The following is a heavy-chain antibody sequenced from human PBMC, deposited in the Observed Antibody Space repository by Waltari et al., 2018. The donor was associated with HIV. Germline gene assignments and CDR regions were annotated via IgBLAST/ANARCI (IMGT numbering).Heavy chain of an antibody. CDR1: GGSISSGLYY. CDR2: IFYTGST. CDR3: ARQRQSRRDPFDY. J-gene: IGHJ4*02. Sequence: QLQLQESGPGLVKPSETLSLTCTVSGGSISSGLYYCGWIRLPPGKGLDWLGSIFYTGSTYDNPSLRGRATMSVETSKNRFSLQLGSVTAADTAVYYCARQRQSRRDPFDYWGQGTLVTVSS. V-gene: IGHV4-39*01.